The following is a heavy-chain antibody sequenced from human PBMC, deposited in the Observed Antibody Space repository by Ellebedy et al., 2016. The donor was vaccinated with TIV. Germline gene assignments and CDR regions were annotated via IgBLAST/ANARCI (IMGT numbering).Heavy chain of an antibody. D-gene: IGHD2/OR15-2a*01. V-gene: IGHV1-46*01. CDR3: AGETPTTCRFEF. Sequence: ASVKVSCKASGYAFTSYNMHWVRQAPGQGLEWMGIITPSNGNTDYAPKSQGRVTVTSDTSTSTVYMELSNLRSDDTAVYYCAGETPTTCRFEFWGQGTPVTVSS. J-gene: IGHJ4*02. CDR2: ITPSNGNT. CDR1: GYAFTSYN.